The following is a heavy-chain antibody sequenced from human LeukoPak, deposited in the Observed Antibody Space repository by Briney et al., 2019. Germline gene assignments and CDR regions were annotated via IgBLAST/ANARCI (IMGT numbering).Heavy chain of an antibody. V-gene: IGHV3-33*01. CDR2: IWYDGSNK. D-gene: IGHD1-26*01. Sequence: GGSLRLSCAASGFTFSSYGMHWVRQAPGKGLEWVAVIWYDGSNKYYADSVKGRFTISRDNSKNTLYLQMNSLRAEDTAVYYCARDPSNVGAIPEGYFDYWGQGTLVTVSS. CDR3: ARDPSNVGAIPEGYFDY. CDR1: GFTFSSYG. J-gene: IGHJ4*02.